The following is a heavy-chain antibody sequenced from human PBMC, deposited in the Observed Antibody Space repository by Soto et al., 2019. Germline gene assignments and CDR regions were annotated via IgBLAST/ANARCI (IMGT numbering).Heavy chain of an antibody. J-gene: IGHJ6*03. CDR1: GFTFSSYS. CDR2: ISSSSSYI. Sequence: GGSLRLSCAASGFTFSSYSVIWVRQAPGKGLEWVSSISSSSSYIYYADSVKGRLTISRDNAKNSVYLQMNSLRAEDTAVYYCASFKHYYYMDVWGKGTTVTVSS. CDR3: ASFKHYYYMDV. V-gene: IGHV3-21*01.